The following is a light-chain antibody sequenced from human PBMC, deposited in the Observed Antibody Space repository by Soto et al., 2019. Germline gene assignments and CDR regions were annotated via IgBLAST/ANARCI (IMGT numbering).Light chain of an antibody. Sequence: EIVMTQSPATLSVSPGERATLSCRASQSVSNNLAWYQQKPGQAPRLLIYGASTRATGIPARFSGSGPGTEFTLTISSLQSEDFAVYYCQQYNNWPPLTFGGGTKVDIK. V-gene: IGKV3-15*01. CDR2: GAS. CDR3: QQYNNWPPLT. J-gene: IGKJ4*01. CDR1: QSVSNN.